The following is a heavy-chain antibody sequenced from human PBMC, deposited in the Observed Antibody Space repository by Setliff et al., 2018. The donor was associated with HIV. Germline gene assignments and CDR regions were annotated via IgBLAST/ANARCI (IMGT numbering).Heavy chain of an antibody. D-gene: IGHD3-9*01. J-gene: IGHJ4*02. CDR1: GGSFSGYY. CDR3: ASHQGHYNTLTGFYPAPFFDS. V-gene: IGHV4-4*09. Sequence: PSETLSLTCAVYGGSFSGYYYSWLRQPPGKGLEWIGYMYTSGTTEYNSSLKSRVSILPDTSKNQFSLQLRSVTAADTAVYYCASHQGHYNTLTGFYPAPFFDSWGQGTLVTVSS. CDR2: MYTSGTT.